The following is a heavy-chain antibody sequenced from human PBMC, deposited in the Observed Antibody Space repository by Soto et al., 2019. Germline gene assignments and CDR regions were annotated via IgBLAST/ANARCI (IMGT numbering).Heavy chain of an antibody. D-gene: IGHD4-17*01. CDR3: AKTGDTTVTTNAEYFQH. CDR2: IYYSGST. V-gene: IGHV4-31*02. Sequence: SETLSLTCTVSGGSISSGGYYWSWIRQHPGKGLEWIGYIYYSGSTYYNPSLKSRVTISVDTSKNQFSLKLSSVTAADTAVYYCAKTGDTTVTTNAEYFQHWGQGTLVTVSS. CDR1: GGSISSGGYY. J-gene: IGHJ1*01.